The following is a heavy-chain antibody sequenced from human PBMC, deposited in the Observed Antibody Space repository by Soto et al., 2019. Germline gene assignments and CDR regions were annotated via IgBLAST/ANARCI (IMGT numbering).Heavy chain of an antibody. CDR1: GFTFSSYG. CDR2: ISYDGSNK. J-gene: IGHJ5*02. Sequence: WGSLRLSCAASGFTFSSYGMHWVRQAPGKGLEWVAVISYDGSNKYYADSVKGRFTISRDNSKNTLYLQMNSLRAEDTAVYYCAKGFLDYDILTRFGTNPEEWFDPWGQGTLVTVS. D-gene: IGHD3-9*01. CDR3: AKGFLDYDILTRFGTNPEEWFDP. V-gene: IGHV3-30*18.